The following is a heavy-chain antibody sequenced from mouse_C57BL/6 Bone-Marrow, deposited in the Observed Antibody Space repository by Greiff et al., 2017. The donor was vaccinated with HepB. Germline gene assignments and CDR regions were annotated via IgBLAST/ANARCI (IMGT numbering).Heavy chain of an antibody. CDR1: GYTFTEYT. V-gene: IGHV1-62-2*01. D-gene: IGHD2-5*01. CDR2: FYPGSGSI. CDR3: ARHEVYYSNYNAMDY. Sequence: VQLQESGAELVKPGESVKLSCKASGYTFTEYTIHWVKQRSGQGLEWIGWFYPGSGSIKYNEKFKDKATLTADKSYSTVYMELSRLTAEDSAVYVCARHEVYYSNYNAMDYWGQGTSVTVSS. J-gene: IGHJ4*01.